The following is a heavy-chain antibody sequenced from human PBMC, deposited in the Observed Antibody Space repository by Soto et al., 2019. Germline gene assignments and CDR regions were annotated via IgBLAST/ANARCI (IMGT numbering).Heavy chain of an antibody. Sequence: EVQLVESGGGLVKPGGSLRLSCAASGFTFSSYSMNWVRQAPGKGLEWVSSISSSSSYIYYADSVKGRFTISRDNAKNSLYLQMNSLRAEDTAVYYCARDRTGWGYDAFDIWGQGTMVTVSS. CDR3: ARDRTGWGYDAFDI. CDR1: GFTFSSYS. CDR2: ISSSSSYI. J-gene: IGHJ3*02. D-gene: IGHD7-27*01. V-gene: IGHV3-21*01.